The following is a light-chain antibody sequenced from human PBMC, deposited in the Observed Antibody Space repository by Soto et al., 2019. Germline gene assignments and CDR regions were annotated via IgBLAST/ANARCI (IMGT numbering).Light chain of an antibody. CDR2: DVS. Sequence: QSALTQPASVSGSPGQSITISCTGTSSDVGGYNYVSWYQQHPGKAPKLMIYDVSNRPSGVSNRFSGSKSGNTASLTISGLPAEDEADYYCSSYTSRSLYVFGTGTKLTVL. CDR1: SSDVGGYNY. J-gene: IGLJ1*01. CDR3: SSYTSRSLYV. V-gene: IGLV2-14*01.